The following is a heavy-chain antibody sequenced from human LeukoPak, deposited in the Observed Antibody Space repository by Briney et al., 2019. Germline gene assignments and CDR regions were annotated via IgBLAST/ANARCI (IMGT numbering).Heavy chain of an antibody. D-gene: IGHD3-9*01. V-gene: IGHV3-23*01. Sequence: GGSLRLSCAVSGFTFSSYAVSWVRQAPGKGLEWVSASSGNGATTYYADSVKGRFTISRDNSNNTLYLQMNSLTPEDTAVYYCAKVGEVRYFDWLAPYFDFWGQGTLVTVSS. J-gene: IGHJ4*02. CDR1: GFTFSSYA. CDR2: SSGNGATT. CDR3: AKVGEVRYFDWLAPYFDF.